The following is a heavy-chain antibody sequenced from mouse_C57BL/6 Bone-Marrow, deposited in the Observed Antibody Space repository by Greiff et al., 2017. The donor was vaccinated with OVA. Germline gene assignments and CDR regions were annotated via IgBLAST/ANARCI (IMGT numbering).Heavy chain of an antibody. Sequence: EVHLVESGEGLVKPGGSLTLSCAASGFTFSSYAMSWVRQTPEKRLEWVAYISSGGDYIYYADTVKGRFTISRDNARNTLYLQMSSLKSEDTAMYYCTRSYYYGSSPYYFDYWGQGTTLTVSS. D-gene: IGHD1-1*01. CDR1: GFTFSSYA. CDR2: ISSGGDYI. J-gene: IGHJ2*01. CDR3: TRSYYYGSSPYYFDY. V-gene: IGHV5-9-1*02.